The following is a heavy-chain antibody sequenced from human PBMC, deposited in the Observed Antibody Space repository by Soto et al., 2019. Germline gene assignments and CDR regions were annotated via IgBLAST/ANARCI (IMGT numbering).Heavy chain of an antibody. CDR3: ASSLPNYYDGSGYYLS. J-gene: IGHJ5*02. V-gene: IGHV5-51*01. CDR1: GYSFTSYW. CDR2: IYPGDSDT. D-gene: IGHD3-22*01. Sequence: GESLKISCKGSGYSFTSYWIGWVRQMPGKGLEWMGIIYPGDSDTRYSPSFQGQVTISADKSTSTAYLQWSSLKASDTAMYYCASSLPNYYDGSGYYLSWGQGALVTVSS.